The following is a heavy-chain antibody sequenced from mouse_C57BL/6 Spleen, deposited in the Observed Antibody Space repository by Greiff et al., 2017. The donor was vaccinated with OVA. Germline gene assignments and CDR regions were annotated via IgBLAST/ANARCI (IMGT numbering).Heavy chain of an antibody. CDR2: IDPANGNT. V-gene: IGHV14-3*01. CDR1: GFNIKNTY. J-gene: IGHJ3*01. D-gene: IGHD1-1*01. CDR3: AGGYYYGSSYEDWFAY. Sequence: EVKLQQSVAELVRPGASVKLSCTASGFNIKNTYMHWVKQRPEQGLEWIGRIDPANGNTKYAPKFQGKATITADTSSNTAYLQLSSLTSEDTAIYYCAGGYYYGSSYEDWFAYWGQGTLVTVSA.